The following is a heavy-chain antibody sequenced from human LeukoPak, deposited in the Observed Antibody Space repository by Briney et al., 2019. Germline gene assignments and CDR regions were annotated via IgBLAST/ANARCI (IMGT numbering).Heavy chain of an antibody. CDR3: ARVRYYDDSGYYYDFDY. D-gene: IGHD3-22*01. CDR2: IHHSGTT. Sequence: SETLSLTCAVSGYSISSIYFWGWIRQPPGKGLEYIGNIHHSGTTYYNPSLKSRVTISIDTSKNQFSLKLSSVTAADTAVYYCARVRYYDDSGYYYDFDYWGQGTLVTVYS. CDR1: GYSISSIYF. V-gene: IGHV4-38-2*01. J-gene: IGHJ4*02.